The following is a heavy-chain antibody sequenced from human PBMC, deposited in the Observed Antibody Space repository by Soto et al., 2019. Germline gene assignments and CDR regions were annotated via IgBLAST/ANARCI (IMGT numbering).Heavy chain of an antibody. Sequence: SETLSLTCAVYGGSFSGYYWSWIRQPPGKGLEWIGEINHSGSTNYNPSLKSRVTISVDTSKNQFSLKLSSVTAADTAVYYCSRVRYSSSAGNDYRGQGTLVTVSS. V-gene: IGHV4-34*01. J-gene: IGHJ4*02. CDR3: SRVRYSSSAGNDY. CDR2: INHSGST. CDR1: GGSFSGYY. D-gene: IGHD6-6*01.